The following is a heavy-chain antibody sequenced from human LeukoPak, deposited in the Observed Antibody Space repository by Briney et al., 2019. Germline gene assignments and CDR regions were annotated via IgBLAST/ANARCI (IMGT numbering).Heavy chain of an antibody. J-gene: IGHJ4*02. V-gene: IGHV1-46*01. Sequence: ASVTVSCKASGYTFTNYYIHWVRQAPGQGLEWMGVINPSIGSTVYAQKFQGRLTMTRYTSTSTVYMELSSLRSEDTAVYYCARGGPADGTVNTFDNCGQGTLVTVSS. D-gene: IGHD3-10*01. CDR1: GYTFTNYY. CDR2: INPSIGST. CDR3: ARGGPADGTVNTFDN.